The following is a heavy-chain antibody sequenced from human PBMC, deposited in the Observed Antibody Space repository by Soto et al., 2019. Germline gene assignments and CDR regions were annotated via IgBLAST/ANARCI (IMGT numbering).Heavy chain of an antibody. J-gene: IGHJ4*02. CDR1: VFTFSIYA. V-gene: IGHV3-30-3*01. CDR2: ISYDGSNK. CDR3: ARTVCSGGSCYSPWLDY. D-gene: IGHD2-15*01. Sequence: RGSLLISCASSVFTFSIYAMHWVRQAPGKGLEWVAVISYDGSNKYYADSVKGRFTISRDNSKNTLYLQMNSLRAEDTAVYYCARTVCSGGSCYSPWLDYWGQGTMVTVSS.